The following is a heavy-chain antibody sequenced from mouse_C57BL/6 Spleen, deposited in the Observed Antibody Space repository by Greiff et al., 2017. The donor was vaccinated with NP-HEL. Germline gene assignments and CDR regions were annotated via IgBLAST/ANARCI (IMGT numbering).Heavy chain of an antibody. CDR1: GFTFSDYG. V-gene: IGHV5-17*01. Sequence: EVHLVESGGGLVKPGGSLKLSCAASGFTFSDYGMHWVRQAPEKGLEWVAYISSGSSTIYYADTVKGRFTISRDNAKNTLFLQMTSLRSEDTAMYYCARGEAWLAYWGQGTLVTVSA. J-gene: IGHJ3*01. CDR2: ISSGSSTI. CDR3: ARGEAWLAY.